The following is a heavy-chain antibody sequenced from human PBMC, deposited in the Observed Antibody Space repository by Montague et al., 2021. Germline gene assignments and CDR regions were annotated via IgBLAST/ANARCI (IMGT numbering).Heavy chain of an antibody. CDR3: ARHRSRHHSMAFVASEHSFYMDV. CDR1: GDSISSKGNF. CDR2: LDYSGTT. V-gene: IGHV4-39*01. D-gene: IGHD2/OR15-2a*01. Sequence: SETLSLTCSVSGDSISSKGNFWGWIRQPPGKGLEWIGVLDYSGTTYYSPSLRSRVTISVDTSKSQFSLKVTAVTAADTAVYYCARHRSRHHSMAFVASEHSFYMDVWGTGTTVAVSS. J-gene: IGHJ6*03.